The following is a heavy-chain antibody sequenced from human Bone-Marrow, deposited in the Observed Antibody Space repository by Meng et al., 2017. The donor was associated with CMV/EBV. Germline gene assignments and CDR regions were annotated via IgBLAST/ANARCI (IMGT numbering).Heavy chain of an antibody. CDR2: INPNSGGT. V-gene: IGHV1-2*02. CDR3: ARERPGDGATYFFDY. D-gene: IGHD1-26*01. Sequence: ASVKVSCKASGYTFTGYYMHWVRQAPGQGLEWMGWINPNSGGTNYAQKFQGRVTMTRDTSISTAYMELSRLRSDDTAVYYCARERPGDGATYFFDYWGQGTLVTVSS. CDR1: GYTFTGYY. J-gene: IGHJ4*02.